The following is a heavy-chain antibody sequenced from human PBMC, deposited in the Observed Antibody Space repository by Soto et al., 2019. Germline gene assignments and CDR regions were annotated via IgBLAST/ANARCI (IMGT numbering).Heavy chain of an antibody. J-gene: IGHJ4*02. CDR1: GFTFSSYA. D-gene: IGHD3-22*01. Sequence: GGSLRLSCAASGFTFSSYAMSWVRQAPGKGLEWVSAISGSGGSTYYADSVKGRFTISRDNSKNTLYLQMNSLRAEDTAVYYCAKDGSTYYYDSSGYFPCYWGQGTLVTVSS. CDR3: AKDGSTYYYDSSGYFPCY. CDR2: ISGSGGST. V-gene: IGHV3-23*01.